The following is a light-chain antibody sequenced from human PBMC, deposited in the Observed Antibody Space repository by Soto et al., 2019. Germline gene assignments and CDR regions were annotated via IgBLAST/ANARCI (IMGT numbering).Light chain of an antibody. Sequence: QSALTQPASVSGSPGRSITISCTGTSSDVGGYNYVSWYQQHPGKAPKLMIYEVSNRHSGVSNRFSGSKSGNTASLTISGLQAEDEADYYCSSYPSSSTPYVFGTGIKLTVL. CDR1: SSDVGGYNY. CDR2: EVS. CDR3: SSYPSSSTPYV. V-gene: IGLV2-14*01. J-gene: IGLJ1*01.